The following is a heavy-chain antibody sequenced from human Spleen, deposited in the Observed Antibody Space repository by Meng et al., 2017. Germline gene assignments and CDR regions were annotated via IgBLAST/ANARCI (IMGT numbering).Heavy chain of an antibody. Sequence: GESLKISCAASGFTFSSYDMNWVRQAPGKGLEWVSALSGGGFTTYYADSVKGRFTISRDNSKNTLYLQMNSLSADDTAVYYCARVSRSLVSPKVGSMPDDHWGQGTLVTVSS. CDR3: ARVSRSLVSPKVGSMPDDH. CDR2: LSGGGFTT. J-gene: IGHJ4*02. D-gene: IGHD1-26*01. CDR1: GFTFSSYD. V-gene: IGHV3-23*01.